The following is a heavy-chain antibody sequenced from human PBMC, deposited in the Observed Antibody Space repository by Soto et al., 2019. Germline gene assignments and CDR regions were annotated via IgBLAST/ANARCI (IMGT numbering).Heavy chain of an antibody. D-gene: IGHD2-21*02. Sequence: QITLKESGPTLVKPTQTLTLTCTFSGFSLNTGGLGVGWIRQPPGKALEWLALIYWDDDKRYSPSLKSRLTITKDNSKTQVVLTMTNMDPVDTATYYCAHSRCGGDCLQSYSSHYYYGMDVWGQGTTVTVSS. V-gene: IGHV2-5*02. CDR1: GFSLNTGGLG. J-gene: IGHJ6*02. CDR3: AHSRCGGDCLQSYSSHYYYGMDV. CDR2: IYWDDDK.